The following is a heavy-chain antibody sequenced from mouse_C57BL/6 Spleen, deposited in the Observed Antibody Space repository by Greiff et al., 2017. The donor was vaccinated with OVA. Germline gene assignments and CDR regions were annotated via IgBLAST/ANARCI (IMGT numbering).Heavy chain of an antibody. CDR3: ARGYDGAWFAY. J-gene: IGHJ3*01. D-gene: IGHD2-2*01. V-gene: IGHV5-17*01. CDR1: GFTFSDYG. Sequence: DVKLVESGGGLVKPGGSLKLSCAASGFTFSDYGMHWVRQAPEKGLEWVAYISSGSSTIYYADTVKGRFTISRDNAKNTLFLQMTSLRSEDTAMYYCARGYDGAWFAYWGQGTLVTVSA. CDR2: ISSGSSTI.